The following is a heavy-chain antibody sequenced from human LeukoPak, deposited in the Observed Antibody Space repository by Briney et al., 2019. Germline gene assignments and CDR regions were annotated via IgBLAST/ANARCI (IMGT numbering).Heavy chain of an antibody. CDR3: AREVGIEQWLQPYYYMDV. CDR1: GYTFTSYY. J-gene: IGHJ6*03. D-gene: IGHD6-19*01. CDR2: INPSGGST. Sequence: GASVKVSCKASGYTFTSYYMHWVRQAPGQGLEWMGIINPSGGSTSYAQKFQGRVTMTRDMSTSTVYMELSSLRSEDTAVYYCAREVGIEQWLQPYYYMDVWGKGTTVTVSS. V-gene: IGHV1-46*01.